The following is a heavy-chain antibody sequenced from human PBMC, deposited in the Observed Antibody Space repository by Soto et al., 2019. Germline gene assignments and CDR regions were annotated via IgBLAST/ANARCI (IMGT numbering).Heavy chain of an antibody. CDR1: GGTFSSYA. J-gene: IGHJ6*02. Sequence: QVQLVQSGAEVKKPGSSVKVSCKASGGTFSSYAISWVRQAPGQGLEWMGGIIPIFGTANYAQKFQGRVTVDAYEYTSTAYMELSSLRSEDTAVYYCARDDVHTAMPYRMDVWGQGTTVTVS. CDR2: IIPIFGTA. CDR3: ARDDVHTAMPYRMDV. D-gene: IGHD5-18*01. V-gene: IGHV1-69*12.